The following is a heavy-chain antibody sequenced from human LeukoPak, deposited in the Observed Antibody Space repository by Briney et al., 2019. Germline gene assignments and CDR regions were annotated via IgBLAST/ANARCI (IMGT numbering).Heavy chain of an antibody. D-gene: IGHD1-7*01. Sequence: SETLSLTCAVYGGSFSGYYWSWIRQPPGKGLEWIGEINHSGSTNYNPSLKSRVTISVDTSKNQFSLKLSSVTAADTAVYYCARRTHITGTTSWGQGTLVTVSS. J-gene: IGHJ5*02. V-gene: IGHV4-34*01. CDR2: INHSGST. CDR3: ARRTHITGTTS. CDR1: GGSFSGYY.